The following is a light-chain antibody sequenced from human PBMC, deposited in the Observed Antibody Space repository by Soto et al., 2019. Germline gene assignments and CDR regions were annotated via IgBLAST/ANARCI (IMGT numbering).Light chain of an antibody. CDR1: QRISRS. V-gene: IGKV3-11*01. J-gene: IGKJ1*01. Sequence: EIVLTQSPATLSLSPGERATLSCRASQRISRSLAWYQHKPGQAPRLLIFDTSNRATGIPARFSGSGSGTDFTLTISSLEPEEFAIYYCQQRDSWPRTFGQGTKVEIK. CDR2: DTS. CDR3: QQRDSWPRT.